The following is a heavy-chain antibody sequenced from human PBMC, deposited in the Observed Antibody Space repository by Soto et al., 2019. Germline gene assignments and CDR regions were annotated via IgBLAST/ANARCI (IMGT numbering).Heavy chain of an antibody. CDR2: ISGSSDRT. J-gene: IGHJ3*01. CDR1: GFTIRNYA. V-gene: IGHV3-23*01. Sequence: EVQVLESGGDLVQPGGSLRLSCAASGFTIRNYAMSWVRQAPGKALEWVSGISGSSDRTYYADSVKGRFTISKDTSSNTLYLQMNSLRVEDTAVYHCEESLTWGQGTMVTVSS. CDR3: EESLT. D-gene: IGHD3-3*01.